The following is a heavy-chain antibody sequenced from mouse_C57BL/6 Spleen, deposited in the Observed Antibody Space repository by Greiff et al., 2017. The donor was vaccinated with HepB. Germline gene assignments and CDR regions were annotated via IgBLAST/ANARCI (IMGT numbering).Heavy chain of an antibody. V-gene: IGHV5-4*01. CDR3: ARDAGTTVVFDY. CDR1: GFTFSSYA. D-gene: IGHD1-1*01. Sequence: DVKLVESGGGLVKPGGSLKLSCAASGFTFSSYAMSWVRQTPEKRLEWVATISDGGSYTYYPDNVKGRFTISRDNAKNNLYLQMSHLKSEDTAMYYCARDAGTTVVFDYWGQGTTLTVSS. J-gene: IGHJ2*01. CDR2: ISDGGSYT.